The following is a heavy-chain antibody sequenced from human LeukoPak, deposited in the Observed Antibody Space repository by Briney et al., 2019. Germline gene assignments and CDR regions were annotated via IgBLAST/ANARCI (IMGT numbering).Heavy chain of an antibody. Sequence: SVKVSCKASGGTFSSYAISWVRQAPGQGLEWMGGINPIFGTDHYAQKFQDRVTITADISTNTVYMELSNLRSEDTAMYYCARDEEGDCGGDCYNWFAPWGQGTLVTVSS. CDR1: GGTFSSYA. CDR3: ARDEEGDCGGDCYNWFAP. J-gene: IGHJ5*02. CDR2: INPIFGTD. V-gene: IGHV1-69*06. D-gene: IGHD2-21*02.